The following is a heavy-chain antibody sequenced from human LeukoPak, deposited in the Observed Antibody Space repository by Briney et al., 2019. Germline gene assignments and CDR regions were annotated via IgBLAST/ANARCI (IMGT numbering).Heavy chain of an antibody. J-gene: IGHJ6*02. CDR2: IIPIFGIA. V-gene: IGHV1-69*04. Sequence: GASVKVSCKASGGTFSSYAISWVRQAPGQGLEWMGRIIPIFGIANYAQKFQGRVTITADKSTSTAYMELSSLRSEDTAVYYCARSGIFGVDHYYYGMDVWGQGTTVTVSS. CDR3: ARSGIFGVDHYYYGMDV. D-gene: IGHD3-3*01. CDR1: GGTFSSYA.